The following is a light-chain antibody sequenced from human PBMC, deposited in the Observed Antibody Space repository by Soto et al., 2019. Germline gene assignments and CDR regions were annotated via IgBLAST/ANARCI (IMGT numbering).Light chain of an antibody. Sequence: EIVMTQSPATLSVSPGERVTLSCRASQSIRNNLAWYQQKPGQAPRLLIDGASTRATGVPDRFSGTGSGTEFTLTISSLKSEDYAVYYCQQYKSWPPITFGQGTRLEIK. CDR2: GAS. V-gene: IGKV3-15*01. CDR3: QQYKSWPPIT. CDR1: QSIRNN. J-gene: IGKJ5*01.